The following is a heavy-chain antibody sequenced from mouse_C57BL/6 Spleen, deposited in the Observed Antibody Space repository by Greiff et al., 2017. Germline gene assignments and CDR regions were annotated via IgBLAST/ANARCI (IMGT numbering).Heavy chain of an antibody. Sequence: EVQLQQSGPELVKPGASVKISCKASGYSFTGYYMNWVKQSPEKSLEWIGEINPSTGGTTYNQKFKAKATLTVDKSSSTAYMQLKSLTSEDSAVYYCARGTYYYGSSSYYFDYWGQGTTLTVSS. CDR1: GYSFTGYY. D-gene: IGHD1-1*01. CDR2: INPSTGGT. CDR3: ARGTYYYGSSSYYFDY. V-gene: IGHV1-42*01. J-gene: IGHJ2*01.